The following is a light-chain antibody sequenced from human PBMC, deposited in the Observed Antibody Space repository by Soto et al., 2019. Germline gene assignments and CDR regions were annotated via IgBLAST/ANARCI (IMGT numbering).Light chain of an antibody. J-gene: IGKJ1*01. CDR2: GAS. V-gene: IGKV3-20*01. CDR3: HQYGSAPWT. Sequence: EIVMTQSPATLSVSPGERATLSCRASQSIGSDLAWYQQKPGQAPRLIISGASNRATGTPDRFRGSGSGTDFTLTITRLEPEDFAVYYCHQYGSAPWTFGQGTKV. CDR1: QSIGSD.